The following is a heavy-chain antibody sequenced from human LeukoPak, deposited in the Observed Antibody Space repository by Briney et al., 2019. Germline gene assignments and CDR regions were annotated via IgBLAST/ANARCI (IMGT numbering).Heavy chain of an antibody. CDR1: GGSFSGYY. V-gene: IGHV4-34*01. CDR3: ARALRYYYYYMDV. Sequence: SETLSLTCTVYGGSFSGYYWSWIRQPPGKRPEWIGEINHSGSTNYNPSLKSRVTISVDTSKNQFSLKLSSVTAADTAVYYCARALRYYYYYMDVWGKGTTVTVSS. J-gene: IGHJ6*03. CDR2: INHSGST.